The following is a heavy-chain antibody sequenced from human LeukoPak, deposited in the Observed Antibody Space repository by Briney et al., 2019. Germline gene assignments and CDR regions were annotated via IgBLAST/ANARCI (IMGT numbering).Heavy chain of an antibody. CDR1: GGSFSGYY. CDR3: ARDPRWLQQRRYYFDY. CDR2: INHSGST. V-gene: IGHV4-34*01. J-gene: IGHJ4*02. Sequence: SETLSLTCAVSGGSFSGYYWSWIRQPPGKGLEWIGEINHSGSTNYNPSLKSRVTISVDTSKNQFSLKLSSVTAADTAVYYCARDPRWLQQRRYYFDYWGQGALVTVSS. D-gene: IGHD5-24*01.